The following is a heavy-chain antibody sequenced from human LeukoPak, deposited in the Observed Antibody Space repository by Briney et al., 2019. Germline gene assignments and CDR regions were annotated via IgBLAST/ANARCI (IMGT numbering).Heavy chain of an antibody. J-gene: IGHJ6*02. CDR3: ARGYCSSTSCYTGYYYGMDV. Sequence: PGGSLRLSCAASGFTFSSYSMNWVRQAPGKGLEWVSSISSSSYIYYADSVKGRFTISRDNAKNSLYLQMNSLRAEDTAVYYCARGYCSSTSCYTGYYYGMDVWGQGTTVTVSS. CDR1: GFTFSSYS. V-gene: IGHV3-21*01. D-gene: IGHD2-2*02. CDR2: ISSSSYI.